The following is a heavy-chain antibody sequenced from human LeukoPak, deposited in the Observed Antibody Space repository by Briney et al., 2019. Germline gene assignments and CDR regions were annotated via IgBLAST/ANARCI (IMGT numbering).Heavy chain of an antibody. Sequence: SETLSLTCTVSGGSISSYYWSWIRQPAGKGLEWIGRIYTSGSTNYNPSLKSRVTMSVGASKNQFSLKLSSVTAADTAVYYCARTLRLGTEAFDIWGQGTMVTVSS. CDR1: GGSISSYY. CDR3: ARTLRLGTEAFDI. CDR2: IYTSGST. V-gene: IGHV4-4*07. D-gene: IGHD3-16*01. J-gene: IGHJ3*02.